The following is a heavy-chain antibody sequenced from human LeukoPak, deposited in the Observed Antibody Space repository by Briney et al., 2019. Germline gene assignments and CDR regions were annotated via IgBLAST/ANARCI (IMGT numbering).Heavy chain of an antibody. CDR3: ARETYCAADCYSGFDF. D-gene: IGHD2-21*02. CDR2: IYYIGST. J-gene: IGHJ4*02. Sequence: SETLSLTCTVSGGSINSYYWSWSRQPAGKGLQWIGYIYYIGSTNYNPSLKSRVTISVDTSKNQFSLKLSSVTAADTAVYYCARETYCAADCYSGFDFWGQGTLVTVSS. V-gene: IGHV4-59*01. CDR1: GGSINSYY.